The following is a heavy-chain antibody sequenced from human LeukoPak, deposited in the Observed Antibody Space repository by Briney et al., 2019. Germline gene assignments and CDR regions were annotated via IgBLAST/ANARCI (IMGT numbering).Heavy chain of an antibody. V-gene: IGHV4-59*01. J-gene: IGHJ4*02. CDR3: ARESREGSSLVN. CDR2: IYYTAST. D-gene: IGHD6-6*01. Sequence: EWIGYIYYTASTNYNPSLKSRVTISVDTSKNQFSLKLRSVTAADTAVYYCARESREGSSLVNWGQGTLVTVSS.